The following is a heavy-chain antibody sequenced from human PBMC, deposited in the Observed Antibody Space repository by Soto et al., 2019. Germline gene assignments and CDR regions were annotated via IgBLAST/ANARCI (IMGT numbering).Heavy chain of an antibody. V-gene: IGHV4-59*01. CDR3: ARERNYYGWAHYMDV. Sequence: PSETLSLTCTVSGGSISSYYWSWIRQPPGKGLEWIGYIYYSGSTNYNPSLKSRVTISVDTSKNQFSLKLSSVTAADTAVYYCARERNYYGWAHYMDVWGKGTTVTVSS. D-gene: IGHD3-10*01. J-gene: IGHJ6*03. CDR1: GGSISSYY. CDR2: IYYSGST.